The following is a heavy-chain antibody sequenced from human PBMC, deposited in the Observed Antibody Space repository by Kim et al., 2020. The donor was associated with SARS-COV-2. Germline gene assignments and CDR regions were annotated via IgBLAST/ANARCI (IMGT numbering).Heavy chain of an antibody. CDR2: MNKDGSGK. V-gene: IGHV3-7*01. D-gene: IGHD3-22*01. Sequence: GGSLRLSCAASGFTFSGYWMTWYRQAPGRGLEWVANMNKDGSGKYYVDSVKGRFTISRDNAKNSLYLQMNSLRAEDTAVYYCARDDREAASDCWGQGTLVTVSS. CDR3: ARDDREAASDC. CDR1: GFTFSGYW. J-gene: IGHJ4*02.